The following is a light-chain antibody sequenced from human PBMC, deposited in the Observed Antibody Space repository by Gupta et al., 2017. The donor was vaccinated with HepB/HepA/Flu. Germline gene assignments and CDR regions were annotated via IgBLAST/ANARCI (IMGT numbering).Light chain of an antibody. V-gene: IGKV3-20*01. CDR2: AIS. Sequence: EIVLTHSPGTLSLSSGERATLSCRTSQTVWDSQLAWYQQKPGQPPRLLIYAISTRATGIPDRVSGSGSGTDFTLTINRLEPEDFAVYYCQQYDSSTWTFGQGTRVEIK. CDR3: QQYDSSTWT. CDR1: QTVWDSQ. J-gene: IGKJ1*01.